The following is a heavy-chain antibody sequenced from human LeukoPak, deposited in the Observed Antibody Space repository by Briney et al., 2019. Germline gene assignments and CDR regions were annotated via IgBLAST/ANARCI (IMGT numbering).Heavy chain of an antibody. D-gene: IGHD2-2*01. J-gene: IGHJ4*02. CDR2: INHSGST. Sequence: KGLEWIGEINHSGSTNYNPSLKSRVTISVDTSKNQFSLKLSSVTAADTAVYYCARGRGCGSTSCYYFDYWGQGTLVTVSS. V-gene: IGHV4-34*01. CDR3: ARGRGCGSTSCYYFDY.